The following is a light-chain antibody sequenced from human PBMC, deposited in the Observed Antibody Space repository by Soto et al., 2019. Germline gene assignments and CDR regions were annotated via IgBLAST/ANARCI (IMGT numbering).Light chain of an antibody. CDR1: QSVSSSY. CDR3: QQYGSSPGT. CDR2: GAS. Sequence: EMVLTQSPGTLSLSPGERATLSCRASQSVSSSYLAWYQQKPGQAPRLLIYGASSRATGIPDRFSGSGSGTHFTLTISILEPADFAVYYCQQYGSSPGTFGQGTKVEIK. J-gene: IGKJ1*01. V-gene: IGKV3-20*01.